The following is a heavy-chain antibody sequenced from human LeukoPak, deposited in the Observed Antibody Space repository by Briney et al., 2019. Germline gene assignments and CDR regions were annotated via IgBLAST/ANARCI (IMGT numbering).Heavy chain of an antibody. Sequence: GGSLRLSCAASGFTVGNIYMSWVRQAPGKGLEWVSVIYSGGGTFYSDSVKGRFIISRDSSKNTLYLQMNSLRADDTAVYYCARDSSGPAFWGQGTLVTVSS. D-gene: IGHD6-19*01. CDR2: IYSGGGT. CDR3: ARDSSGPAF. J-gene: IGHJ4*02. CDR1: GFTVGNIY. V-gene: IGHV3-53*01.